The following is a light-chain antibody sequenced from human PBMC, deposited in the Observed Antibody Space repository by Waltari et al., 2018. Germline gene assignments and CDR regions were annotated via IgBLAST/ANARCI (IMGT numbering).Light chain of an antibody. V-gene: IGKV1-39*01. Sequence: DVQMTQSPSSLSAFVGDRVTITCRASQSINSHLNWYQQKPGKAPNLLIYAASSVQTGVPSRFSGSGSGTDVTLTISSLQPEDFATYYCQQSFITPLTFGGGTKVEI. J-gene: IGKJ4*01. CDR2: AAS. CDR3: QQSFITPLT. CDR1: QSINSH.